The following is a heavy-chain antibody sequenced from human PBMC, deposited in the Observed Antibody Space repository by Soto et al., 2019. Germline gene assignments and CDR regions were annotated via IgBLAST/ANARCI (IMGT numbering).Heavy chain of an antibody. CDR3: AREETTLVRGVIKYYYYYYGMDV. Sequence: GGSLRLSCAASGFTFSSYGMHWVRQAPGKGLEWVAVIWYDGSNKYYADSVKGRFTISRDNSKNTLYLQMNSLRAEDTAVYYCAREETTLVRGVIKYYYYYYGMDVWGQGTTVTVSS. V-gene: IGHV3-33*01. CDR2: IWYDGSNK. D-gene: IGHD3-10*01. CDR1: GFTFSSYG. J-gene: IGHJ6*02.